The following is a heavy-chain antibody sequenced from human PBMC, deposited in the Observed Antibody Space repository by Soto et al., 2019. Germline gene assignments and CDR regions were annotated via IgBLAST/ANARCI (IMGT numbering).Heavy chain of an antibody. Sequence: QITLKESGPTLVKPTQTLTLTCTFSGFSLSTSGVGVGWIRQPPGKALEYLALIYWDNDKRYSPSLKTRLTISKDTSKNQVVLTMTNMDPVDTATYYCAYRLWDSSCSWDVGYLDYWGQGTLLTVSS. D-gene: IGHD3-22*01. CDR3: AYRLWDSSCSWDVGYLDY. J-gene: IGHJ4*02. CDR1: GFSLSTSGVG. V-gene: IGHV2-5*02. CDR2: IYWDNDK.